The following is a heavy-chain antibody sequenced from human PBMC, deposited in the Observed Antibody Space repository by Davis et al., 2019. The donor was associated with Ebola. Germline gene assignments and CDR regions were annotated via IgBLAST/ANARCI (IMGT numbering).Heavy chain of an antibody. CDR2: IYCDDDK. Sequence: SGPTLVTPTETLTLTCTFSGFSLRAAGVAVAWIRQPPGQALEWLALIYCDDDKIYSPSLRRRLTITKDTSKNQVVLTMTDMDPVDTATYYCAHAYNYGGNLWTPVDWGQGTLVRVSS. V-gene: IGHV2-5*02. CDR1: GFSLRAAGVA. D-gene: IGHD4-23*01. CDR3: AHAYNYGGNLWTPVD. J-gene: IGHJ4*02.